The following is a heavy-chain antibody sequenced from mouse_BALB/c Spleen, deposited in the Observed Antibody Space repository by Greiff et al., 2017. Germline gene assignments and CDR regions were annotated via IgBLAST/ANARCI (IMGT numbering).Heavy chain of an antibody. J-gene: IGHJ3*01. D-gene: IGHD2-4*01. Sequence: QVQLKQSGPELVKPGASVKISCKASGYTFTDYYINWVKQKPGQGLEWIGWIYPGSGNTKYNEKFKGKATLTVDTSSSTAYMQLSSLTSEDTAVYFCARSRAMITTMGWFAYWGQGTLVTVSA. CDR1: GYTFTDYY. CDR3: ARSRAMITTMGWFAY. CDR2: IYPGSGNT. V-gene: IGHV1-84*02.